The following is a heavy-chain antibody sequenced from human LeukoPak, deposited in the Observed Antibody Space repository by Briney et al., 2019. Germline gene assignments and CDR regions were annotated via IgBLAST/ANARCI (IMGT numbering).Heavy chain of an antibody. J-gene: IGHJ6*03. CDR1: GGSISS. CDR3: TRGSIAYYYMDV. CDR2: IYYSGST. D-gene: IGHD3-22*01. Sequence: SETLSLTCTVSGGSISSFYWSWFYWSWIRQPPGKGLEWIGYIYYSGSTNYNPSLKSRVTISVDTSKNQFSLKLSSVTAADTAVYYCTRGSIAYYYMDVWGKGTTVTISS. V-gene: IGHV4-61*08.